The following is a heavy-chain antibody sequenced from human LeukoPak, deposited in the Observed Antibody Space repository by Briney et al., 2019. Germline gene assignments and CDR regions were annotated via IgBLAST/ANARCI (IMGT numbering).Heavy chain of an antibody. V-gene: IGHV4-34*01. CDR1: GGSFSGYY. CDR2: INHSGST. CDR3: ARSIAAAGSRFDF. J-gene: IGHJ4*02. Sequence: SETLSLTCAVYGGSFSGYYWSWIRQPPGKGLEWIGEINHSGSTNYNPSLKSRVTISVDTSKNQFPLKLSSVTAADTAVYYCARSIAAAGSRFDFWGQGTLVTVSS. D-gene: IGHD6-13*01.